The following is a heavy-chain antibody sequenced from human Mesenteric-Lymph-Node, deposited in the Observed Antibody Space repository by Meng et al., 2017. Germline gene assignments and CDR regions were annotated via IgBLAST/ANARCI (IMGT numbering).Heavy chain of an antibody. CDR3: ARGYSFGYSYYFDY. CDR1: GYTFTGYY. J-gene: IGHJ4*02. CDR2: ISYDGTNE. D-gene: IGHD5-18*01. V-gene: IGHV3-30*01. Sequence: SCKASGYTFTGYYMHWVRQAPGKGLEWVAVISYDGTNENYADSVKGRLTISRDNSRSTLFLQVNSLRAEDTAVYYCARGYSFGYSYYFDYWGQGTLVTVSS.